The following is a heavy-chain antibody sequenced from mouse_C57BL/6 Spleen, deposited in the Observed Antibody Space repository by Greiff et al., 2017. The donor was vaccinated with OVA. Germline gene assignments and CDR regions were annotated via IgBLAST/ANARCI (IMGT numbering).Heavy chain of an antibody. D-gene: IGHD2-3*01. J-gene: IGHJ4*01. V-gene: IGHV5-9-1*02. Sequence: EVMLVESGEGLVKPGGSLKLSCAASGFTFSSYAMSWVRQTPEKRLEWVAYISSGSDYIYYADTVKGRFTISRDNARNTLYLQMSSLKSEDTAMYYCTRDGYYVDYAMDYWGQGTSVTVSS. CDR2: ISSGSDYI. CDR1: GFTFSSYA. CDR3: TRDGYYVDYAMDY.